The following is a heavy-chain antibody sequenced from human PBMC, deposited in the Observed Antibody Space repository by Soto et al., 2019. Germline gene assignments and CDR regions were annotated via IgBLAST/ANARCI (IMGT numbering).Heavy chain of an antibody. CDR1: GFNFSDSR. CDR3: ARDRDLQGFHYYYYGMDV. J-gene: IGHJ6*02. V-gene: IGHV3-7*03. CDR2: IKQDGSEK. D-gene: IGHD1-1*01. Sequence: PGGSLRLSCAASGFNFSDSRMNWVRQAPGKGLEWVANIKQDGSEKYYVDSVKGRFTISRDNAKNSLYLQMNSLRAEDTAVYYCARDRDLQGFHYYYYGMDVWGQGTTVTVSS.